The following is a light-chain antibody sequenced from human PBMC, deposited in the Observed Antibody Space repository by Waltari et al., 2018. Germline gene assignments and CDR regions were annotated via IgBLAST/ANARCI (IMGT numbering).Light chain of an antibody. Sequence: QSALPQPASVSGSPGPSIPISCTGTSSYIVGHNYVSWYQQHPGKAPKLVIFEVTTRPPGVSNRFSGSKSGNTASLTISGLQAEDEADYYCTSYTTSVTWVFGGGTKVTVL. CDR1: SSYIVGHNY. CDR3: TSYTTSVTWV. V-gene: IGLV2-14*01. J-gene: IGLJ3*02. CDR2: EVT.